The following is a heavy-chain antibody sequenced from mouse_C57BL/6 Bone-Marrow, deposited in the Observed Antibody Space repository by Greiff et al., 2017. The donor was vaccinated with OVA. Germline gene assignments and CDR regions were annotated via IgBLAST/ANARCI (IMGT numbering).Heavy chain of an antibody. CDR2: IYPGSGST. CDR3: AKEDRYGSSYDWYFDV. Sequence: QVQLKQSGTVLARPGASVKMSCKASGYTFTSYWITWVKQRPGQGLEWIGDIYPGSGSTNYNEKFKSKATLTVDTSSSTAYMQLSSLTSEDSAVYYCAKEDRYGSSYDWYFDVWGTGTTVTVSS. CDR1: GYTFTSYW. D-gene: IGHD1-1*01. J-gene: IGHJ1*03. V-gene: IGHV1-55*01.